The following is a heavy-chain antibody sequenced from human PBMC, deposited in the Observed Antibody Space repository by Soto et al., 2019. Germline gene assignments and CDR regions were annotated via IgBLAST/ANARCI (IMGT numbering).Heavy chain of an antibody. D-gene: IGHD5-18*01. CDR1: GGTFSSYA. V-gene: IGHV1-69*13. J-gene: IGHJ3*02. Sequence: ASVKVSCKASGGTFSSYAISWVRQAPGQGLGWMGGIIPIFGTANYAQKFQGRVTITADESTSTAYMELSSLRSEDTAVYYCASSRAPIQLWSKERLPAFDIWGQGTMVTVSS. CDR3: ASSRAPIQLWSKERLPAFDI. CDR2: IIPIFGTA.